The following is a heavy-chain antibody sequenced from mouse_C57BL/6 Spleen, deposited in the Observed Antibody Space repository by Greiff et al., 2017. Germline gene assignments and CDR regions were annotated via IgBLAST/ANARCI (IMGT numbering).Heavy chain of an antibody. D-gene: IGHD1-1*01. V-gene: IGHV3-6*01. CDR1: GYSITSGYY. J-gene: IGHJ3*01. Sequence: EVKLLESGPGLVKPSQSLSLTCSVTGYSITSGYYWNWIRQFPGNKLEWMGYISYDGSNNYNPSLKNRISITRDTSKNQFFLKLNSVTTEDTATYDGAEGGYGSSPWCAYWGQGTLVTVSA. CDR2: ISYDGSN. CDR3: AEGGYGSSPWCAY.